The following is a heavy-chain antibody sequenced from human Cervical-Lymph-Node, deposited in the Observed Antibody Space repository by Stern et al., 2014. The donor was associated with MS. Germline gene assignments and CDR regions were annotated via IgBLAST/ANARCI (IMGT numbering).Heavy chain of an antibody. J-gene: IGHJ5*02. CDR3: TTDEVANFAH. Sequence: EVQLLESGGGLVKPGGSLRLSCAASGFIFSKAWMTWVRQAPGKGLEWVGRIKPKTDGGTRYHSTPVRSRFTISRDDTKNIMLLHMNSLKTEDTAVYYCTTDEVANFAHWGQRILVTVSS. CDR1: GFIFSKAW. V-gene: IGHV3-15*01. CDR2: IKPKTDGGTR.